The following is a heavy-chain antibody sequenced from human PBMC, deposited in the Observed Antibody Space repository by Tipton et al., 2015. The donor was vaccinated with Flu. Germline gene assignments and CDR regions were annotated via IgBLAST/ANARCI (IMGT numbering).Heavy chain of an antibody. CDR2: IYYPENT. D-gene: IGHD1-1*01. CDR3: ARAEGWNPYNYYNAMDV. V-gene: IGHV4-59*01. Sequence: TLSLTCTVSGGSIGSYFWSWIRQPPGKGLEWIGFIYYPENTKYNPSLESRVTMSIDTSENQLSLKLRSVTAADTAIYYCARAEGWNPYNYYNAMDVWGQGTTFTVSS. J-gene: IGHJ6*02. CDR1: GGSIGSYF.